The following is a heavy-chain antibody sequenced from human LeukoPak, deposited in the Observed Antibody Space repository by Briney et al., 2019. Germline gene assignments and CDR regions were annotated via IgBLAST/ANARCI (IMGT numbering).Heavy chain of an antibody. CDR3: ARETRSGSYSDFDY. V-gene: IGHV3-30*04. CDR1: GFTFSNFA. Sequence: GGSLSLSCAASGFTFSNFAIHWVRQAPGKGLEGVAVISYDGSNKYYADSAKGRFTISRDNSKNTLYLQMNSLRAEDTAVYYCARETRSGSYSDFDYWGQGTLVTVSS. J-gene: IGHJ4*02. CDR2: ISYDGSNK. D-gene: IGHD3-10*01.